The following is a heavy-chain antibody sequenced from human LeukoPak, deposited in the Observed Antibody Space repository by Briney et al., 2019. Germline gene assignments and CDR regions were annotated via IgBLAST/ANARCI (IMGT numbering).Heavy chain of an antibody. V-gene: IGHV3-23*01. J-gene: IGHJ4*02. D-gene: IGHD2-21*01. CDR2: ISGSGDSA. CDR3: SKLRSVVLIAALNY. Sequence: GGSLRLSCAASGFTFTNDAMSWVRQAPGQGQEWVLPISGSGDSAYYADSVKGRFTISRDKSKNTMYLQMNMLRDDDTAVYYFSKLRSVVLIAALNYWGRGSLVTVSS. CDR1: GFTFTNDA.